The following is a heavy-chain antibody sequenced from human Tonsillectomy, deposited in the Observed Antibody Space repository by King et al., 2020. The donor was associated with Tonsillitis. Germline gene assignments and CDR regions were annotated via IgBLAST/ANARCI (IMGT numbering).Heavy chain of an antibody. J-gene: IGHJ4*02. Sequence: LQLVQSGGGLVQPGRSLRLSCITSGFTFPDYSMSWFRQAPGKGLEWVGLIRSQVSGGAIHYAPSVKGRFTISRDDSTSIAYLQMNSLTTEDTGMYYCATKLVGTYTPYFHYWGPGTLVTVSS. CDR2: IRSQVSGGAI. V-gene: IGHV3-49*03. D-gene: IGHD1-1*01. CDR3: ATKLVGTYTPYFHY. CDR1: GFTFPDYS.